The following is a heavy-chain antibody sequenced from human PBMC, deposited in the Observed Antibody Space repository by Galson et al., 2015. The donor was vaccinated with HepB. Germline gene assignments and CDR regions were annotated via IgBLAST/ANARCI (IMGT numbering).Heavy chain of an antibody. V-gene: IGHV3-7*03. CDR1: GFTFSSYW. CDR2: IKQDGNER. CDR3: ARVFHHSGWAIRMRGGFYFDY. J-gene: IGHJ4*02. Sequence: SLRLSCAASGFTFSSYWMTWVRQAPGKGLEWVANIKQDGNERYFVDSVKGRFTISRDNAKNSLYLQMNSLRAEDTAVYYCARVFHHSGWAIRMRGGFYFDYWGQGTLVTVSS. D-gene: IGHD6-19*01.